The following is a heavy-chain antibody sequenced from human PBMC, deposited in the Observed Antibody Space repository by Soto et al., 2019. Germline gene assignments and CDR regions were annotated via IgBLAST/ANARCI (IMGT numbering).Heavy chain of an antibody. CDR2: ISGSGGST. Sequence: GGSLRLSCVASGFIFSNYAISWLRQGPGKGLEWVSAISGSGGSTYYADSVKGRFTISRDNSKNMVYLQMSSLTDEDTAVYYCARAREPEYSSAIFFDIWGQGALVTVSS. CDR3: ARAREPEYSSAIFFDI. D-gene: IGHD5-18*01. CDR1: GFIFSNYA. V-gene: IGHV3-23*01. J-gene: IGHJ4*02.